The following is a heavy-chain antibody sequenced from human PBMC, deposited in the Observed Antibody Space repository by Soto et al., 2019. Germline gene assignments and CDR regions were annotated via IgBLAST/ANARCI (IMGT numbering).Heavy chain of an antibody. D-gene: IGHD3-3*01. CDR3: VAGSWSGYYNWLDP. J-gene: IGHJ5*02. CDR1: GGSISSRNW. V-gene: IGHV4-4*02. Sequence: QVQLQESGPGLVKPSETLSLTCAVSGGSISSRNWWSWVRQPPGKGLEWIGEIFQSGSTNYNPSFRSRVTISIDTYKNQFSLRLSSVTAADTAVYYCVAGSWSGYYNWLDPWGQGTLVTVSS. CDR2: IFQSGST.